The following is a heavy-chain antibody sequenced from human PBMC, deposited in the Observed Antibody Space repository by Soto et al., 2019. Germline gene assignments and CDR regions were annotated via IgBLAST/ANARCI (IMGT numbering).Heavy chain of an antibody. CDR3: ARVYGSGSYMGYYFDY. V-gene: IGHV4-34*09. D-gene: IGHD3-10*01. CDR2: INHSGST. J-gene: IGHJ4*02. CDR1: GGSFSGYY. Sequence: SETLSLTCAVYGGSFSGYYWSWIRQPPGKGLEWIGEINHSGSTYYNPSLKSRVTISVDTSKNQFSLKLSSVTAADTAVYYCARVYGSGSYMGYYFDYWGQGTLVTVSS.